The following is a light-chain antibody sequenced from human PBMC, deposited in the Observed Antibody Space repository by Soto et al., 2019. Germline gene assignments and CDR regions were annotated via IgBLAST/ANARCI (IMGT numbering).Light chain of an antibody. CDR2: DVS. CDR1: IDDVTAYHR. J-gene: IGLJ1*01. CDR3: SVYTRTSTYV. V-gene: IGLV2-18*01. Sequence: SALTQPPSVSGSPGQSVTISCSGTIDDVTAYHRVSWYQQTPGTAPKLMIYDVSNRPSGVPDRFSGSRSGNTASLTISGLQAEDEGDYYCSVYTRTSTYVFGTGTKVTVL.